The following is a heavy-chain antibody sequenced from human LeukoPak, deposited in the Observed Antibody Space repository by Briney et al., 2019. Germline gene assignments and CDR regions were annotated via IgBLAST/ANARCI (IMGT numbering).Heavy chain of an antibody. CDR2: INHSGST. Sequence: SETLSLTCAVYGGSFSGYYWSWIRQPPGKGLEWIGEINHSGSTNYNPSLKSRVTISVDTSKNQFTLKLSSVTAADTAVYYCARVLLERRFDPWGQGTLVTVSS. CDR1: GGSFSGYY. J-gene: IGHJ5*02. V-gene: IGHV4-34*01. CDR3: ARVLLERRFDP. D-gene: IGHD1-1*01.